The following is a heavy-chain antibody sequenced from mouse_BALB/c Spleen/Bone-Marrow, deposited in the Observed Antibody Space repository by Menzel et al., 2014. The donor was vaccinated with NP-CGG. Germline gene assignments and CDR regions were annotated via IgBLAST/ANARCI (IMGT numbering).Heavy chain of an antibody. Sequence: EVKLMESGGGLVKPGGSLKLSCAASGFTFSSYAMSWVRQTPEKRLEWVASISSGGSTYYPDSVKGRFTISRDNARNILYQQMSSLRSEDTAMYYCARGYDGYYGFAYWGQGTLVTVSA. CDR3: ARGYDGYYGFAY. V-gene: IGHV5-6-5*01. CDR1: GFTFSSYA. D-gene: IGHD2-3*01. CDR2: ISSGGST. J-gene: IGHJ3*01.